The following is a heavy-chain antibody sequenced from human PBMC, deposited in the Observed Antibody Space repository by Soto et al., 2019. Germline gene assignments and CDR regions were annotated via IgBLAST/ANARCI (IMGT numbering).Heavy chain of an antibody. CDR3: AGSKGTDYYDSSGFYYHY. V-gene: IGHV4-59*02. J-gene: IGHJ4*02. CDR1: GGSVSSYY. Sequence: QVQLQESCPGLVKPSETMSLTCTVSGGSVSSYYWSWIRQPPGKGLEWIGYIYYSGSTNYNPSLKSRVTISIDTSENQFSLKLSSVTAADTAVYYCAGSKGTDYYDSSGFYYHYWGQGTLVTVSS. CDR2: IYYSGST. D-gene: IGHD3-22*01.